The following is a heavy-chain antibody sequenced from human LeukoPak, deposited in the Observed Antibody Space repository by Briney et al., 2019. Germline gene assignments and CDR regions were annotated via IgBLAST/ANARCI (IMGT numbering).Heavy chain of an antibody. CDR2: IHYSGST. Sequence: PSETLSLTCTVSGDSISTYYWSWIRQPPGKGLEWIGYIHYSGSTNYNPSLRSRVTISVDTSKNQFSLKLSSATAADTAVYYCARDAVDFSLDYWGQGTLVTVSS. J-gene: IGHJ4*02. CDR3: ARDAVDFSLDY. V-gene: IGHV4-59*08. D-gene: IGHD3-3*01. CDR1: GDSISTYY.